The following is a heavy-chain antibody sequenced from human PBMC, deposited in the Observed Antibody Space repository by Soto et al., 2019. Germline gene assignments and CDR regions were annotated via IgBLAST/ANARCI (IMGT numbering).Heavy chain of an antibody. CDR3: ARAEKYCSSTSCADFDY. CDR2: INPNSGGT. Sequence: ASVKVSCKASGYTFTGYYMHWVRQAPGQGLEWMGWINPNSGGTNYAQKFQGWVTMTRDTSISTAYMELSRLRSDDTAVYYCARAEKYCSSTSCADFDYWGQGTLVTVSS. J-gene: IGHJ4*02. D-gene: IGHD2-2*01. CDR1: GYTFTGYY. V-gene: IGHV1-2*04.